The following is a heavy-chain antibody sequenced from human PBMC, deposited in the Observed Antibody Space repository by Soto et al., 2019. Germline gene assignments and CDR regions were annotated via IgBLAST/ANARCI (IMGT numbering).Heavy chain of an antibody. J-gene: IGHJ6*02. CDR2: MNEDGGTT. CDR3: ASDLSGRADV. D-gene: IGHD3-10*01. V-gene: IGHV3-74*01. Sequence: GGSLRLSCAASGFTFSRYWMHWVRQAPGKGLVWVSRMNEDGGTTDYADSVKGRFTISRDNAKNTLYLQMNSLRVEDTAVYYCASDLSGRADVWGQGTTVTVSS. CDR1: GFTFSRYW.